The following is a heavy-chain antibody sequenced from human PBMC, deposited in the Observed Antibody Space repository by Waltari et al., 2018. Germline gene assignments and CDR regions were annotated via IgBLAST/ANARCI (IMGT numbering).Heavy chain of an antibody. V-gene: IGHV4-31*03. Sequence: QVQLRESGPGLVKPSQTLSLTCTVSGGSISSDGYSWSWLRQHPGKGLEWIGYFYYSGSTYYNPSLKSRVSISADTSKNEFSLKLSSVTAADTAVYYCARSYSRGVIPPFFDYWGQGTLVTVSS. J-gene: IGHJ4*02. D-gene: IGHD3-10*01. CDR3: ARSYSRGVIPPFFDY. CDR1: GGSISSDGYS. CDR2: FYYSGST.